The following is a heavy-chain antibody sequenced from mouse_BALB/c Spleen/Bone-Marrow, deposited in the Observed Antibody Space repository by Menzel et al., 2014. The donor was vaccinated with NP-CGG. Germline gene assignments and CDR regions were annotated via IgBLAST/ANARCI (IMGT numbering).Heavy chain of an antibody. D-gene: IGHD1-1*01. CDR3: ARPLYYYGSSPFYAMDY. J-gene: IGHJ4*01. Sequence: EVQVVESGGGLVKPGGSLKLSCAASGSAFSSYDMSWVRQTPEKRLEWVAYISSGGGSTYYPDTVKGRFTISRGNAKNTLYLQMSSLKSEDTAMYYCARPLYYYGSSPFYAMDYWGQGTSVTVSS. V-gene: IGHV5-12-1*01. CDR2: ISSGGGST. CDR1: GSAFSSYD.